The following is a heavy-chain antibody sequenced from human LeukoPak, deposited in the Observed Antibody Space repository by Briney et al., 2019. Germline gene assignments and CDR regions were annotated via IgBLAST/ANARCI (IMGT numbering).Heavy chain of an antibody. D-gene: IGHD3-22*01. Sequence: PSETLSLTCTVSGGSISSYYWSWIRQPPGKGLEWIGEINHSGSTNYNPSLKSRVTISVDTSKNQFSLKLSSVTAADTAVYYCARSPGSSGYYPHYWGQGTLVTVSS. V-gene: IGHV4-34*01. CDR2: INHSGST. CDR3: ARSPGSSGYYPHY. CDR1: GGSISSYY. J-gene: IGHJ4*02.